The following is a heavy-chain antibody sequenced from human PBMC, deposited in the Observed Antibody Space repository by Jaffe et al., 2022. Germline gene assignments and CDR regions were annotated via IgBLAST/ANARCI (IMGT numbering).Heavy chain of an antibody. V-gene: IGHV3-66*02. CDR1: GFTVSSNY. CDR3: ARVGPNLPGDYGRVY. D-gene: IGHD4-17*01. J-gene: IGHJ4*02. Sequence: EVQLVESGGGLVQPGGSLRLSCAASGFTVSSNYMSWVRQAPGKGLEWVSVIYSGGSTYYADSVKGRFTISRDNSKNTLYLQMNSLRAEDTAVYYCARVGPNLPGDYGRVYWGQGTLVTVSS. CDR2: IYSGGST.